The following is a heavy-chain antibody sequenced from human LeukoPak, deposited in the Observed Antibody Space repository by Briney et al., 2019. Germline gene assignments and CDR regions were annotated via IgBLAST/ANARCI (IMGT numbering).Heavy chain of an antibody. CDR1: GFTFSNYA. Sequence: GASLRLSCAASGFTFSNYAMSWVRQAPGKGLECVSAISGSGGRRYYAASVKGRFTISRDNSKNTLHLQLNSLRAEDTALYYCAKDLPGDPDDQYYGMDVWGQGTTVTVSS. CDR2: ISGSGGRR. V-gene: IGHV3-23*01. CDR3: AKDLPGDPDDQYYGMDV. J-gene: IGHJ6*02. D-gene: IGHD4-17*01.